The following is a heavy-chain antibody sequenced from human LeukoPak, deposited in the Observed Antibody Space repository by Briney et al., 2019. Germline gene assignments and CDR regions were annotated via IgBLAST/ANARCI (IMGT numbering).Heavy chain of an antibody. CDR2: ISGRADLT. J-gene: IGHJ4*02. D-gene: IGHD3-10*01. V-gene: IGHV3-23*01. Sequence: GETLRLSCAASGFTFSTYGITWVRQAPGKGLEWVSAISGRADLTFYADSVKGRFTISRDNSKNTLYLQMNSLRAEDTAVYYCAKRGPGSPQSGKYYFDYWGQGTLVTISS. CDR1: GFTFSTYG. CDR3: AKRGPGSPQSGKYYFDY.